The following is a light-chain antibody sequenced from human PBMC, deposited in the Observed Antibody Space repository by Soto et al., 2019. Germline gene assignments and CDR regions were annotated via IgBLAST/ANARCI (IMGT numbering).Light chain of an antibody. Sequence: QSALTQPPSVSGSPGQSVTISCTGTSTDFVSYNRVSWYQQPPGTAPKLIIYEASNRPSGVPDRFSGSKSGNTASLTISGLQAADEADYYCTLYTSDNTYVFGTGTRHRP. CDR3: TLYTSDNTYV. J-gene: IGLJ1*01. CDR1: STDFVSYNR. CDR2: EAS. V-gene: IGLV2-18*01.